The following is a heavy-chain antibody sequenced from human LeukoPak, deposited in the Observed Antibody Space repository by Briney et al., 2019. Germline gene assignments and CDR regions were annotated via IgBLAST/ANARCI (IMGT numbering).Heavy chain of an antibody. D-gene: IGHD3-22*01. V-gene: IGHV4-59*01. J-gene: IGHJ4*02. CDR2: INYSGST. Sequence: PSETLSLTCTVSGVSISSYYWSWIRQPPGKGLEWIGYINYSGSTNYNPSLKSRVTISVDTSKNQFSLKLSSVTAADTAVYYCARAYYYDSSGPDYWGQGTLVTVSS. CDR1: GVSISSYY. CDR3: ARAYYYDSSGPDY.